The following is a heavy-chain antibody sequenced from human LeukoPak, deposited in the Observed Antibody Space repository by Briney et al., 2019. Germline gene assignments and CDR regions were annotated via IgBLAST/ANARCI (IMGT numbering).Heavy chain of an antibody. J-gene: IGHJ4*02. D-gene: IGHD3-22*01. CDR2: IYYSGST. CDR1: GGSISSYY. CDR3: ASQTADYDSSGYYY. V-gene: IGHV4-59*12. Sequence: SETLSLTCTVSGGSISSYYWSWIRQPPGKGLEWIGYIYYSGSTNYNPSLKSRVTISVDTSKNQFSLKLSSVTAADTAVYYCASQTADYDSSGYYYWGQGTLVTVSS.